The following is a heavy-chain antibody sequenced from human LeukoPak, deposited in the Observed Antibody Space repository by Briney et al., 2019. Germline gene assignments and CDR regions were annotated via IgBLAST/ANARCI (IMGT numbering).Heavy chain of an antibody. CDR2: ISNSGSHI. CDR3: ARDTSGSYYIDY. V-gene: IGHV3-21*01. CDR1: GFTLSSYS. D-gene: IGHD3-22*01. J-gene: IGHJ4*02. Sequence: GGSLRLSCAASGFTLSSYSMNWVRQAPGKGLEWVSFISNSGSHIYYADSLKGRFTISRDNARNSLYLQINSLRVEDTAVYYCARDTSGSYYIDYWGQGTLVTVS.